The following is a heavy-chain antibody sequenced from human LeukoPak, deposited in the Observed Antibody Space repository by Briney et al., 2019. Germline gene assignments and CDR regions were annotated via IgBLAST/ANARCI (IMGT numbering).Heavy chain of an antibody. D-gene: IGHD6-13*01. V-gene: IGHV4-59*01. CDR1: GGSISSYY. CDR3: ASIAAAADWFDP. J-gene: IGHJ5*02. Sequence: SETLSLTCTVSGGSISSYYWSWIRQPPGKGLEWIGYIYYSGSTNYNPSLKSRVTISVDTSKNQFSLKLSSVTAADTAVYYCASIAAAADWFDPWGQGTLVTVSS. CDR2: IYYSGST.